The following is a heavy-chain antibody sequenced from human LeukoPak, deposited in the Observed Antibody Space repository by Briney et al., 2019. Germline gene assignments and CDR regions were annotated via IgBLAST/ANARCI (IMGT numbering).Heavy chain of an antibody. CDR3: ARGKSIAVAGDFDI. CDR2: INHSGST. J-gene: IGHJ3*02. V-gene: IGHV4-34*01. CDR1: GGSISGYY. D-gene: IGHD6-19*01. Sequence: SETPSLTCAVYGGSISGYYWSWIRQTPGKGLEWIGEINHSGSTNYNPSLKSRVTISVDTSKNQFSLKLSSVTAADTAVYYCARGKSIAVAGDFDIWGQGTMVTVSS.